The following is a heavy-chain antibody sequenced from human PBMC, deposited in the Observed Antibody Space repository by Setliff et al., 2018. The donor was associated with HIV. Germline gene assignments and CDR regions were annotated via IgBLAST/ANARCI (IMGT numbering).Heavy chain of an antibody. V-gene: IGHV3-23*01. CDR3: ARTRRGLTMVRGGGMDV. CDR2: ISASGGST. CDR1: GFTFSTHA. D-gene: IGHD3-10*01. Sequence: PGGSLRLSCAASGFTFSTHAMSWVRQAPGKGLEWVSAISASGGSTYYADSVKGRFTISRDNSKNTLYLQMNSLRPEDTALYYCARTRRGLTMVRGGGMDVWGQGTTVTVSS. J-gene: IGHJ6*02.